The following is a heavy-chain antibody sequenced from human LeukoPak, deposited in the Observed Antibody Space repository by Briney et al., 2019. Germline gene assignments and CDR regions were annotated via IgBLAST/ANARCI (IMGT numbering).Heavy chain of an antibody. Sequence: GGSLRLSCAASGFTFSNYWMSWVRQAPGKGLEWVSYISSTSRTIYYTESVKGRFTVSRDNAKNSLYLQMNSLRAEDTAVYYCASRFDYWGQGTLVTVSS. CDR2: ISSTSRTI. CDR3: ASRFDY. CDR1: GFTFSNYW. V-gene: IGHV3-48*01. J-gene: IGHJ4*02.